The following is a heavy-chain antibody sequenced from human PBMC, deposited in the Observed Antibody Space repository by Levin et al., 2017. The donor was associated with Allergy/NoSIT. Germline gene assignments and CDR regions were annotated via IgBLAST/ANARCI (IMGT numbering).Heavy chain of an antibody. CDR2: INPNSGGT. V-gene: IGHV1-2*06. CDR1: GYTFTGYY. J-gene: IGHJ4*02. Sequence: ASVKVSCKASGYTFTGYYMHWVRQAPGQGLEWMGRINPNSGGTNYAQKFQGRVTMTRDTSISTAYMELSRLRSDDTAVYYCARPVRYSSSWLGFGYWGQGTLVTVSS. CDR3: ARPVRYSSSWLGFGY. D-gene: IGHD6-13*01.